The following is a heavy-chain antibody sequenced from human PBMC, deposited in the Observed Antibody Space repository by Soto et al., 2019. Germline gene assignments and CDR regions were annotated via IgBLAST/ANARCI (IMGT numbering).Heavy chain of an antibody. J-gene: IGHJ6*02. CDR3: ARAGLLRFLEWLNYYYGMDV. CDR2: ISSSSSTI. D-gene: IGHD3-3*01. Sequence: GGSLRLSCAASGFTFSSYSMNWVRQAPGKGLEWVSYISSSSSTIYYADSVKGRFTISRDNAKNSLYLQMNSLRDEDTAVYYCARAGLLRFLEWLNYYYGMDVWGQGTTVTVSS. CDR1: GFTFSSYS. V-gene: IGHV3-48*02.